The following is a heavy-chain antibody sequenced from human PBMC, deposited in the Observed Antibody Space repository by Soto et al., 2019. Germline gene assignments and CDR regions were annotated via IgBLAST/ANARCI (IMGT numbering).Heavy chain of an antibody. V-gene: IGHV5-10-1*01. J-gene: IGHJ6*02. Sequence: GESLKISCKGSGYSFTSYWISWVRQMPGKGLEWMGRIDPSDSYTNYSPSFQGHVTISADKSISTAYLQWSSLKASDTAMYYCATSTSSSSYDRYYYGMDVWGQGTTVTVSS. D-gene: IGHD6-13*01. CDR2: IDPSDSYT. CDR3: ATSTSSSSYDRYYYGMDV. CDR1: GYSFTSYW.